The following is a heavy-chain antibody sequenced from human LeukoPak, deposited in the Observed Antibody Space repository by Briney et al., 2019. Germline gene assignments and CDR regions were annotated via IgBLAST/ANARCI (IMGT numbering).Heavy chain of an antibody. J-gene: IGHJ5*02. D-gene: IGHD4-17*01. CDR1: GFSLSTSGMC. CDR3: ARSHDYGDFDNWFDP. V-gene: IGHV2-70*11. Sequence: SGPTLVNPTQTLTLTCTFSGFSLSTSGMCVSWIRQPPGKALEWLARIDWDDDKYCSTSLKTRLTISKDTSKNQVVLTMTNMDPVDTATYYCARSHDYGDFDNWFDPWGQGTLVTVSS. CDR2: IDWDDDK.